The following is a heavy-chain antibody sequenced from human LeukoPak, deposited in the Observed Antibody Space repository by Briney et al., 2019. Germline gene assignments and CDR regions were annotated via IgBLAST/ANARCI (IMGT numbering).Heavy chain of an antibody. CDR1: GGSISSGGYS. D-gene: IGHD3-10*01. CDR2: IYHSGST. CDR3: ARAEYRTRITMVRGVKSIDAFDI. Sequence: PSETLSLTCAVSGGSISSGGYSWSWIRQPPGKGLEWIGYIYHSGSTYYNPSLKSRVTISVDRSKNQFSLKLSSVTAADTAVYYCARAEYRTRITMVRGVKSIDAFDIWGQGTMVTVSS. J-gene: IGHJ3*02. V-gene: IGHV4-30-2*01.